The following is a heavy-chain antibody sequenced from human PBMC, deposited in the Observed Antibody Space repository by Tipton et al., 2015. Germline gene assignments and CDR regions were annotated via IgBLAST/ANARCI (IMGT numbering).Heavy chain of an antibody. V-gene: IGHV3-23*01. J-gene: IGHJ3*02. D-gene: IGHD3-22*01. Sequence: SLRLSCAVSGFTFSSSAMSWVRQAPGKGLEWVSASGGGGNTYYEDSVKGRFTISRDNSKNTLYLQMNSLRAEDTAVYYCAKAIHLGFTMILFGDAFDIWGQGTMVTVSS. CDR2: SGGGGNT. CDR1: GFTFSSSA. CDR3: AKAIHLGFTMILFGDAFDI.